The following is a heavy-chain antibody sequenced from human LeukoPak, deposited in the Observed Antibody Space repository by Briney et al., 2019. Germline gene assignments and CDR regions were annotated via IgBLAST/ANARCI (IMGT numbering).Heavy chain of an antibody. Sequence: GGSLRLSCVASGFTFDDYGMNWVRQGPGKGLEWVSGINWNGGSTSYADSVKGRFTISRDNTKNPLFLQMNSLRAEDTALYYCARDPPDNWNCEYNWFDPWGQGTLVTVSS. CDR1: GFTFDDYG. CDR2: INWNGGST. CDR3: ARDPPDNWNCEYNWFDP. J-gene: IGHJ5*02. D-gene: IGHD1-1*01. V-gene: IGHV3-20*04.